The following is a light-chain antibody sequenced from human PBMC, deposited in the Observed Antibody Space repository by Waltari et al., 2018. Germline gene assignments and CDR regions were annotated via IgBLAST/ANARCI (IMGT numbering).Light chain of an antibody. V-gene: IGKV3-11*01. J-gene: IGKJ4*01. CDR1: QSVSSY. Sequence: EIVLTQSPATLSLSPGERATLSCRASQSVSSYLAWYQHKPGQAPRLLIHDAATTAAGIPARCSGSGSGTDLTLHISSIEPEDFEVYYWQQRSKWLTFGGGTKVEIK. CDR2: DAA. CDR3: QQRSKWLT.